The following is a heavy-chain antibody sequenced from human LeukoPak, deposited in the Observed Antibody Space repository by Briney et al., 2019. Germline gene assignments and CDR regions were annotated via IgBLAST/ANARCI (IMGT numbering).Heavy chain of an antibody. D-gene: IGHD6-6*01. Sequence: GGSLRLSCTTSGFIFGDYAIHWVRQAPGKGLQWVGFIRSKAYGGTTDYAASVKGRFTISRDDSKSIAYLQMNSLKTEDTAVYYCTSIQLDYYYYYYMDVWGKGTTVTVSS. CDR1: GFIFGDYA. CDR3: TSIQLDYYYYYYMDV. V-gene: IGHV3-49*04. J-gene: IGHJ6*03. CDR2: IRSKAYGGTT.